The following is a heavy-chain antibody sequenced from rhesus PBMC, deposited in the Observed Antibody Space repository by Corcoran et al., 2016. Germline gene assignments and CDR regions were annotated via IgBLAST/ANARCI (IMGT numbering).Heavy chain of an antibody. CDR3: ARPDSGSYYYGLDS. V-gene: IGHV3-54*02. J-gene: IGHJ6*01. D-gene: IGHD3-16*01. CDR1: GFIFSSYG. CDR2: ISYDGIKK. Sequence: EVQLVESGGGLVQPGGSLRLSCAASGFIFSSYGMHWVRQAQGKGLEWVAVISYDGIKKYYADSVKDRFTISRDNSKNMRYLQMNNLKLEDTAVYYCARPDSGSYYYGLDSWGQGVVVTVSS.